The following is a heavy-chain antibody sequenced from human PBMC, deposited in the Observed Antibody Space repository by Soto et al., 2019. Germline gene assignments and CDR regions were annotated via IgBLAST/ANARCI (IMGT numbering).Heavy chain of an antibody. CDR1: GFTFSDYY. CDR2: ISSSGSTI. Sequence: KPGGSLRLSCAASGFTFSDYYMSWIRQAPGKGLEWVSYISSSGSTIYYADSVKGRFTISRDNAKNSLYLQMNSLRAEDTAVYYCARRWLQLWLDYYGMDVWGQGTTVTVSS. J-gene: IGHJ6*02. V-gene: IGHV3-11*01. CDR3: ARRWLQLWLDYYGMDV. D-gene: IGHD5-18*01.